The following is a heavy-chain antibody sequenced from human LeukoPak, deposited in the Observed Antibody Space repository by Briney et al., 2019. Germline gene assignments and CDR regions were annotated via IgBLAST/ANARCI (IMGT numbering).Heavy chain of an antibody. D-gene: IGHD6-19*01. CDR2: IYYSGST. CDR3: ASVIAVADPDAFDI. Sequence: SETLSLTCTVSGGSISSYYWSWIRQPPGKGLEWIGYIYYSGSTNYNPSLKSRVTISVDTSKNQFSLKLSSVTAADTAVYYCASVIAVADPDAFDIWGQGTMVTVSS. CDR1: GGSISSYY. J-gene: IGHJ3*02. V-gene: IGHV4-59*01.